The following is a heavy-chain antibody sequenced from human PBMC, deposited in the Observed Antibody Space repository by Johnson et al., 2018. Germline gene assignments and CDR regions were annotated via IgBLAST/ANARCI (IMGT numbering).Heavy chain of an antibody. CDR3: ARRAYGIGFTA. J-gene: IGHJ5*02. V-gene: IGHV4-39*02. CDR1: GDSVSSDSHW. D-gene: IGHD2-21*01. Sequence: QVQLQESGPGLVKPSETLSLTCSVSGDSVSSDSHWWNWIRQPPGKGLEWIGVTYDSGRTIYNPSLKSRVTISLDTSKNHFSLTLNLVTAADTAVYFCARRAYGIGFTAWAQGTLVTVSS. CDR2: TYDSGRT.